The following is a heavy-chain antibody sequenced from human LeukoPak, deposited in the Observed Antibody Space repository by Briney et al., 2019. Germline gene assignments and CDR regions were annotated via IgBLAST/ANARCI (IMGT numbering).Heavy chain of an antibody. CDR3: VKDRPDYDFWTGYYDPHAFDI. CDR1: GFPFNVYA. J-gene: IGHJ3*02. Sequence: GGSLRLSRAASGFPFNVYAIHWVRHPPGRGLECGSHNTWGGDSTYYADSVKGRFTISRDNSKNSLYLQMNSLGTEDTAFYYCVKDRPDYDFWTGYYDPHAFDIWGRGTMVTVSS. V-gene: IGHV3-43*02. D-gene: IGHD3-3*01. CDR2: NTWGGDST.